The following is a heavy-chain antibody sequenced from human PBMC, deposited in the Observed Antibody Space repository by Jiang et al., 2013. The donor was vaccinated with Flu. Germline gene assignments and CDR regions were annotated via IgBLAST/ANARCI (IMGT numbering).Heavy chain of an antibody. CDR3: ATYGDYVGYFDY. CDR2: IYYSGST. CDR1: GGSFSGYY. V-gene: IGHV4-34*01. Sequence: LLKPSETLSLTCAVYGGSFSGYYWGWIRQPPGKGLEWIGSIYYSGSTYYNPSLKSRVTIPVDTSKNQFSLKLSSVTAADTAVYYCATYGDYVGYFDYWGQGTLVTVSS. D-gene: IGHD4-17*01. J-gene: IGHJ4*02.